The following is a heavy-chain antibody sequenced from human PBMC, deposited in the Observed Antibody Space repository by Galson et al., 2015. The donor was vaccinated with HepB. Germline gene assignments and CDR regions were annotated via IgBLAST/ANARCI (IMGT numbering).Heavy chain of an antibody. CDR1: GFTFSSYS. Sequence: SLRLSCAASGFTFSSYSMNWVRQAPGKGLEWVSYISSSSSTIYYADSVKGRFTISRDNAKNSLHLQMNSLRAEDTAVYYCAGGYSSGWYDGGYFDYWGQGTLVTVSS. D-gene: IGHD6-19*01. CDR3: AGGYSSGWYDGGYFDY. CDR2: ISSSSSTI. V-gene: IGHV3-48*01. J-gene: IGHJ4*02.